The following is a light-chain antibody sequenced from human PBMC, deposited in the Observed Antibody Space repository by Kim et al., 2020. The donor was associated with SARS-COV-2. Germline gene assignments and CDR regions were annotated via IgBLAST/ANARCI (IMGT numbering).Light chain of an antibody. CDR1: NIGSKS. J-gene: IGLJ1*01. V-gene: IGLV3-21*04. CDR3: QVWDNRSEQYV. CDR2: YDN. Sequence: APGKTARITCEGNNIGSKSVHWYQQKPGQAPVLVIYYDNDRPSGIPERFSGFNSENTATLTISGVEAGDEADYYCQVWDNRSEQYVFGAGTKVTVL.